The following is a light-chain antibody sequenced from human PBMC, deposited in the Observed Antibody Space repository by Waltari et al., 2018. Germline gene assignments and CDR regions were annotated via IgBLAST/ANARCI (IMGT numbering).Light chain of an antibody. CDR3: QQSYSTPRG. Sequence: DIQMTQSPSSLSASVGDRVTITCRASQSISSYLNWYQQKPGKAPKLLIYAASSLQSGVPSRFSGSGSGTDFTLTISSLQPEDFATYYCQQSYSTPRGFGGGTKLEI. CDR1: QSISSY. V-gene: IGKV1-39*01. CDR2: AAS. J-gene: IGKJ4*01.